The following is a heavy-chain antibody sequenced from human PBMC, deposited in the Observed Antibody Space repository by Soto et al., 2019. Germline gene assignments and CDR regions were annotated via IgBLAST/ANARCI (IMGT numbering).Heavy chain of an antibody. Sequence: PGGSLRLSCAASGFTFSSYAMSWVRQAPGKGLEWVSAISGSGGSTYYADSVKGRFTISRDNSKNTLYLQMNSLRAEDTAVYYCAKDRIAVAGTFDYYGMDVWGQGTTVTVSS. CDR1: GFTFSSYA. D-gene: IGHD6-19*01. J-gene: IGHJ6*02. V-gene: IGHV3-23*01. CDR3: AKDRIAVAGTFDYYGMDV. CDR2: ISGSGGST.